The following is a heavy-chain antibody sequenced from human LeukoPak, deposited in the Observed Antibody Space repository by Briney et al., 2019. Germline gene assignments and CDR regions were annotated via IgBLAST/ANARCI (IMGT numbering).Heavy chain of an antibody. Sequence: GGSLRLSCAASGFSFSNYSMHWVRQTPGKGLEWVAVISYDGSNKCYADSVKGRFTISRDNSKNTLYLQMNSLRAEDTAVYFCARASYGSESPGPFYYGVDVWGQGTTVTVSS. J-gene: IGHJ6*02. CDR3: ARASYGSESPGPFYYGVDV. CDR1: GFSFSNYS. V-gene: IGHV3-30*03. D-gene: IGHD3-10*01. CDR2: ISYDGSNK.